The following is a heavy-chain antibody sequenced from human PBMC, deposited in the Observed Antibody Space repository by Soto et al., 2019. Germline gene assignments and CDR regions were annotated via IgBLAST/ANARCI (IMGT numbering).Heavy chain of an antibody. D-gene: IGHD1-20*01. CDR1: GFTFSSYA. Sequence: GGSLRLSCAASGFTFSSYAMSWVRQAPGKGLEWVSAISGSGGSTYYADSVKGRFTISKDNSKNTLYLQMNSLRAEDTAVYYCAKDMIGITGTAFDYWGQGTLVTVSS. J-gene: IGHJ4*02. CDR3: AKDMIGITGTAFDY. V-gene: IGHV3-23*01. CDR2: ISGSGGST.